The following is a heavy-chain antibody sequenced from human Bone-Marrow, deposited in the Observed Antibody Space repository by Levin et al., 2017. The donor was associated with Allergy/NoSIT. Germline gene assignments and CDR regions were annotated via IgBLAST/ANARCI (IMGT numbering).Heavy chain of an antibody. D-gene: IGHD2-15*01. J-gene: IGHJ4*02. CDR2: IVGSTGST. V-gene: IGHV3-23*01. CDR1: GFTFSNYA. CDR3: AKERFVAPGNVGGSDH. Sequence: QPGGSLRLSCVASGFTFSNYAMTWVRQAPGKGLEWVATIVGSTGSTYYADSVKGRFTISRDNFKNTLYVQLKRLRAEDTAIYYCAKERFVAPGNVGGSDHWGQGTLVTVSS.